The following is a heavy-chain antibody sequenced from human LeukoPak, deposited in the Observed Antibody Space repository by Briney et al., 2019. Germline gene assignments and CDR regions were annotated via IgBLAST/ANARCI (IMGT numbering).Heavy chain of an antibody. CDR3: ARNRWFGELSRFDP. Sequence: SETLSLTCTVSGGSISSSSYYWGWIRQPPGKGLEWIGSTYYSGSTYYNPSLKSRVTISVDTSKNQFSLKMSSVTAADAAVYYCARNRWFGELSRFDPWGQGTLVTVSS. CDR1: GGSISSSSYY. J-gene: IGHJ5*02. D-gene: IGHD3-10*01. V-gene: IGHV4-39*01. CDR2: TYYSGST.